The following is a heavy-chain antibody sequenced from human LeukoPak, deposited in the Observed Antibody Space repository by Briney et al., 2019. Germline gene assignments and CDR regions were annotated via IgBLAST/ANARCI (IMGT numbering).Heavy chain of an antibody. J-gene: IGHJ5*02. V-gene: IGHV1-46*01. CDR1: GYTFTSYY. CDR2: INPSGGST. D-gene: IGHD3-22*01. Sequence: GASVKVSCKASGYTFTSYYMHWVRQPPGQGLEWMGIINPSGGSTSYAQKFQGRVTMTRDMSTSTVYMELSSLRSEDPAVYYCARGGVVTPFDPWGQGTLVTVSS. CDR3: ARGGVVTPFDP.